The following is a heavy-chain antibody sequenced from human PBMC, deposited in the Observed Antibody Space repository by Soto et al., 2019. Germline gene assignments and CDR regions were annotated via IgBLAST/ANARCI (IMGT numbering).Heavy chain of an antibody. CDR1: GWSFSGYS. J-gene: IGHJ3*02. Sequence: SETLSLTCAASGWSFSGYSWSWIRQPPGKGLEWIGEINHSGSTNYNPSLKSRVTISVDTSKNQFFLKLSSVTAADTAVYYCAITVVRRLGEAFDIWGQGTMVTVSS. V-gene: IGHV4-34*01. CDR3: AITVVRRLGEAFDI. CDR2: INHSGST. D-gene: IGHD3-10*01.